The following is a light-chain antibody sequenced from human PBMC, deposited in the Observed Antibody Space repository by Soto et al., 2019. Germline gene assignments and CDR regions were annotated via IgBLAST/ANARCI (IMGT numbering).Light chain of an antibody. CDR3: QQRSNRPQN. V-gene: IGKV3-11*01. Sequence: EIVLTESTATLSWSPWERATLSCRASQSFSSYLAWYQQKPGQAPRLLIYDASNRATGIPARFSGSGSGTDFTLTISSLEPEDFAAYYCQQRSNRPQNFGQGTRLEI. CDR2: DAS. CDR1: QSFSSY. J-gene: IGKJ5*01.